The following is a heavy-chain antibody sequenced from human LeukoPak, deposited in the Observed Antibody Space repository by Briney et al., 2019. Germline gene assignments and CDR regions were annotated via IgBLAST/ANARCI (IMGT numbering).Heavy chain of an antibody. J-gene: IGHJ4*02. V-gene: IGHV3-66*02. CDR1: GFTVSSNY. D-gene: IGHD4-17*01. CDR3: ARDPYGDKGIDY. Sequence: GGSLRLSCAASGFTVSSNYMSWVPQAPGKGREWVSVNYSGGSTYYADSVEGRFTISRDNSKNTLYLQMNSLRAEDTAVYYCARDPYGDKGIDYWGQGTLVTVSS. CDR2: NYSGGST.